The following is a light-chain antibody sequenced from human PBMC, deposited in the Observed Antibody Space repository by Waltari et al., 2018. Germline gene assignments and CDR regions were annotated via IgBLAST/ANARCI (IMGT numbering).Light chain of an antibody. CDR3: LISSDDARV. J-gene: IGLJ2*01. V-gene: IGLV7-46*01. CDR1: SGAVTSGHY. CDR2: DTN. Sequence: QAVVTQEPSLTVSLGGTVTLTCGSSSGAVTSGHYPYWFQQKPGQAPRTLIFDTNNKHSWTPARFIGSLLGGKAALTLSGAQPEDEAVYYCLISSDDARVFGGGTKLTVL.